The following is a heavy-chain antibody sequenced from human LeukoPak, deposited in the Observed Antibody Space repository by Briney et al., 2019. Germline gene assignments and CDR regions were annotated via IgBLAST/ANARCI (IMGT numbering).Heavy chain of an antibody. V-gene: IGHV3-15*01. J-gene: IGHJ4*02. Sequence: GGSLRLSCAASGFTFSSYSMNWVRQAPGRGLEWVGRISSKADGGTAEYAAPVNGRFIISRDDSKDTLYLQINSLETEDTAVYYCATGMMGIWGQGTLVTVSS. CDR3: ATGMMGI. D-gene: IGHD1-26*01. CDR1: GFTFSSYS. CDR2: ISSKADGGTA.